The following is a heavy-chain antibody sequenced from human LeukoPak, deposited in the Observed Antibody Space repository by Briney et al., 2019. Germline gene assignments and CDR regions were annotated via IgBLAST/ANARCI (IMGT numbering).Heavy chain of an antibody. CDR1: GFTFSNAW. J-gene: IGHJ3*01. CDR3: TTIGGYYYDSSGYPPLL. D-gene: IGHD3-22*01. V-gene: IGHV3-15*01. CDR2: IKSKTDGGTT. Sequence: GGSLRLSCAASGFTFSNAWMSWVRQAPGKGLEWVGRIKSKTDGGTTDYAAPVKGRFTISRDDSKNTLYLRMNSLKTEDTAVYYCTTIGGYYYDSSGYPPLLWGQGTMVTVSS.